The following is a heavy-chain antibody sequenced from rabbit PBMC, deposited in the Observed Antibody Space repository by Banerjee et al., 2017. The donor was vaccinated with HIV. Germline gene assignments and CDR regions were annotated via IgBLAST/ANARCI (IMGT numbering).Heavy chain of an antibody. Sequence: QLKETGGGLVQPGESLKLSCKASGFDFSRYYMSWVRQAPGKGLEWIGYIDPLFGGTYYASWVNGRFTISSHNAQNTLYLQLNSLTAADTATYFCARDGVVTGLSNLWGQGTLVTVS. J-gene: IGHJ4*01. CDR1: GFDFSRYY. D-gene: IGHD4-1*01. CDR3: ARDGVVTGLSNL. V-gene: IGHV1S7*01. CDR2: IDPLFGGT.